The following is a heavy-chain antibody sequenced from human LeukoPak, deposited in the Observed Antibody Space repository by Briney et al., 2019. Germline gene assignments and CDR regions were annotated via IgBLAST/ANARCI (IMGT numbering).Heavy chain of an antibody. J-gene: IGHJ4*02. CDR2: LCADGKT. Sequence: GGSLRLSCAASGVTVSSNYMSWVRQAPRQGLEWVSMLCADGKTHYADSARCRFTISRENSKNTVYLKMTSLRADDTAVYYCARWYCGSNCYYDYWGQGTLVTVSS. V-gene: IGHV3-53*01. D-gene: IGHD1-26*01. CDR3: ARWYCGSNCYYDY. CDR1: GVTVSSNY.